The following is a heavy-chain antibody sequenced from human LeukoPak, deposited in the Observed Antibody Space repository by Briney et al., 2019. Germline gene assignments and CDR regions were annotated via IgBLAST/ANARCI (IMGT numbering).Heavy chain of an antibody. Sequence: SETLSLTCAVYGGSFSGYYWSWIRQPPGKGLEWIGEINHSGSTNYNPSLKSRVTISVDTSKNQFSLKLSSVTAADTAVYYCARGRGNGSRWGQGTLVTVSS. CDR3: ARGRGNGSR. D-gene: IGHD3-10*01. CDR2: INHSGST. J-gene: IGHJ4*02. V-gene: IGHV4-34*01. CDR1: GGSFSGYY.